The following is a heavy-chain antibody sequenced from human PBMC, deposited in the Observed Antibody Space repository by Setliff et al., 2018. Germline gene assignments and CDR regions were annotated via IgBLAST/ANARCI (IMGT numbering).Heavy chain of an antibody. CDR2: ISAYNGDT. Sequence: GASVKVSCKASGYTFRNYAFAWVRQAPGQGLEWVGWISAYNGDTNYAQEFQGRVTLTTDTSTSTAYMELRSLTSDDSAFYYCARAPSVELVTIRTNSWFTYWGQGTLVTVSS. CDR1: GYTFRNYA. J-gene: IGHJ4*02. V-gene: IGHV1-18*01. D-gene: IGHD5-18*01. CDR3: ARAPSVELVTIRTNSWFTY.